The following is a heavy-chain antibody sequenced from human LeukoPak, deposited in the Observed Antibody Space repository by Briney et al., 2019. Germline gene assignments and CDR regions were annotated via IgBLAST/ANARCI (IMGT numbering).Heavy chain of an antibody. CDR3: AKGRIQLWLPDY. Sequence: GRSLRLSCAASGFTFSSYAMSWVRQAPGKGLEWVSAISGSGGSTYYADSVKGRFTISRDNSKNTLYLQMNSLRAEDTAVYYCAKGRIQLWLPDYWGQGTLVTVSS. D-gene: IGHD5-18*01. CDR1: GFTFSSYA. CDR2: ISGSGGST. J-gene: IGHJ4*02. V-gene: IGHV3-23*01.